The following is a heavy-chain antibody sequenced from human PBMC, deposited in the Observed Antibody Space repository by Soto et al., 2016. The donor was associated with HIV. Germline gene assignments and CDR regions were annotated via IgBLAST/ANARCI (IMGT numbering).Heavy chain of an antibody. Sequence: QVQLVQSGAEVKKPGASVKVSCKASGYTFTDYYIHWVRQAPGQAPGQGLEWMGWINPNSGGTNYAQKLQGRVTMTTDTSTSTAYMELRSLRSDDTAVYYCARASRLPKTYYYDSSGPNWFDPWGQGTLVTVSS. J-gene: IGHJ5*02. D-gene: IGHD3-22*01. CDR2: INPNSGGT. CDR3: ARASRLPKTYYYDSSGPNWFDP. V-gene: IGHV1-2*02. CDR1: GYTFTDYY.